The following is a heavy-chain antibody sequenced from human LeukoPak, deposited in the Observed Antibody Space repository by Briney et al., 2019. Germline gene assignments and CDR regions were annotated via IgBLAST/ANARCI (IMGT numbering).Heavy chain of an antibody. V-gene: IGHV1-24*01. CDR2: FDPEDGET. J-gene: IGHJ6*02. CDR3: ATVPAAPTGRYYYYGMDV. Sequence: RASVNVSCKVSGYTLTELSMHWVRQAPGKGLEWMGGFDPEDGETIYAQKFQGRVTMTEDTSTDTAYMELSSLRSEDTAVYYCATVPAAPTGRYYYYGMDVWGQGTTVTVSS. CDR1: GYTLTELS. D-gene: IGHD2-2*01.